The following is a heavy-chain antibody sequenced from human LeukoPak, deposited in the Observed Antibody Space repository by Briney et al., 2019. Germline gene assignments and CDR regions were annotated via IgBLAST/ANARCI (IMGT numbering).Heavy chain of an antibody. Sequence: GGSLRLSCAASGFTFSNFEMTWVRQAPEKGLELVSYISSSGSAIYYADSVKGRFTISRDNAKHSLYLQMNSLRAEDTAVYYCVSDAFDIWGQGTMVTVSS. CDR3: VSDAFDI. J-gene: IGHJ3*02. CDR2: ISSSGSAI. V-gene: IGHV3-48*03. CDR1: GFTFSNFE.